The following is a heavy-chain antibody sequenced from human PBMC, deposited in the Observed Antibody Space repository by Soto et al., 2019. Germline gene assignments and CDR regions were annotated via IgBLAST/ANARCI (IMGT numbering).Heavy chain of an antibody. CDR1: GLTFSTHT. J-gene: IGHJ4*02. D-gene: IGHD1-26*01. CDR3: ARDASGSYWGASDF. Sequence: EVQLVESGGGLVKPGGSLKLSCVASGLTFSTHTMNWVRQAPGKGLEWVASINSGSRYIYYADPVKGRFTISRDNAKNSLYLQMNNLRVEDTAVYYCARDASGSYWGASDFWRQGTLVTVSS. V-gene: IGHV3-21*04. CDR2: INSGSRYI.